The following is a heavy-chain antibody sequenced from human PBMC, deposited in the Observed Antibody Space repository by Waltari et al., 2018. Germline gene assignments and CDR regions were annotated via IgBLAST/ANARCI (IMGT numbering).Heavy chain of an antibody. CDR2: IYHSGST. V-gene: IGHV4-4*02. Sequence: QVQLQESGPGLVKPSGTLSLTCAVSGGSISSSNWWSWVRQPPGKGLEWIGGIYHSGSTNYNPSLKSRVTISVDKSKNQFSLKLSSVTAADTAVYYCARDLLYGDYVSLHWYFDLWGRGTLVTVSS. J-gene: IGHJ2*01. D-gene: IGHD4-17*01. CDR3: ARDLLYGDYVSLHWYFDL. CDR1: GGSISSSNW.